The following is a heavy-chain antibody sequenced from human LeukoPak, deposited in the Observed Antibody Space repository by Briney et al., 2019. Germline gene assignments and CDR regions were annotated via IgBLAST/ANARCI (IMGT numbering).Heavy chain of an antibody. J-gene: IGHJ4*02. Sequence: GASVKVSCKASGYTFTSYGISWVRQAPGQGLEWMGWISAYNGKTNYAQKLHGRVTMTTDTSTSTASMELRSLKSDDTAVYYCARASPRPYCSGGSCYYFDYWGQGTLVTVSS. CDR3: ARASPRPYCSGGSCYYFDY. V-gene: IGHV1-18*01. CDR1: GYTFTSYG. D-gene: IGHD2-15*01. CDR2: ISAYNGKT.